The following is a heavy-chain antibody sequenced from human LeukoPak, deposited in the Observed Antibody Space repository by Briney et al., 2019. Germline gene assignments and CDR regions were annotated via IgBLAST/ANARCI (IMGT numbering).Heavy chain of an antibody. V-gene: IGHV1-46*01. CDR1: GYTFPSYF. CDR2: INPTGGST. Sequence: GASVKVSCKASGYTFPSYFMHWVRQAPGQGLEWMGIINPTGGSTTYAQKFQGRVTITADESTSTAYMELSSLRSEDTAVYYCARDGEGFDPWGQGTLVTVSS. CDR3: ARDGEGFDP. J-gene: IGHJ5*02. D-gene: IGHD7-27*01.